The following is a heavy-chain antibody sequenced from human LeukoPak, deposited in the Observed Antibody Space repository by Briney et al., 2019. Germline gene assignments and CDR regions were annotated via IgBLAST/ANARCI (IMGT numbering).Heavy chain of an antibody. CDR3: ARVFPYESSGYVDAFDI. V-gene: IGHV3-48*03. D-gene: IGHD3-22*01. CDR2: ISSSGRSI. Sequence: PGGSLRLSCAASGFTFSSYEMNWVRQAPGKGLEWVSYISSSGRSIYYADSVKGRFSISRDNAKNSLYLQMNSLRAEDTAVYYCARVFPYESSGYVDAFDIWGQGTMVTVSS. J-gene: IGHJ3*02. CDR1: GFTFSSYE.